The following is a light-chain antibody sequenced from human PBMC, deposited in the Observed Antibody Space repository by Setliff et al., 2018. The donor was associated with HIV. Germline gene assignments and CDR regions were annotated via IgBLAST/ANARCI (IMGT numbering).Light chain of an antibody. CDR2: EVN. CDR3: CSYTTYSTYV. J-gene: IGLJ1*01. V-gene: IGLV2-23*02. Sequence: ALAQPASVSGSPGQSIAISCTGTSSDVGIYNLVSWYQHHPGKAPKLIIYEVNKRPSGVSNRFSGSKSGNTASLTISGLQPEDETDYYCCSYTTYSTYVFGTGTKGTVL. CDR1: SSDVGIYNL.